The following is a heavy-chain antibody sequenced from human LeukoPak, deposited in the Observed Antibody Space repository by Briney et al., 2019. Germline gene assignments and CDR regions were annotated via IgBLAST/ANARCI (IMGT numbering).Heavy chain of an antibody. CDR3: ARRPTVGVPATPDSFYFDY. Sequence: GGSLRLSRAASGFTFSSYSMNWVRQAPGKGLEWVSSISSSSTYIYYADSVKGRFTISRDNAKNSLYLQMNSLRAEDTAVYYCARRPTVGVPATPDSFYFDYWRQRALVTVSS. CDR1: GFTFSSYS. CDR2: ISSSSTYI. V-gene: IGHV3-21*01. D-gene: IGHD2-2*01. J-gene: IGHJ4*02.